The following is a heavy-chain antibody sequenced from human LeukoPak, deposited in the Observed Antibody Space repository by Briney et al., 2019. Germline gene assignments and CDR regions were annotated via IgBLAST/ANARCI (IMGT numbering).Heavy chain of an antibody. CDR2: ISYSSSFI. CDR3: ARGQYCGGDCFYFDY. Sequence: GGSLRLSCAASGFTFSTYNMNWVRQAPGKGLEWVSSISYSSSFIYYADSVKGRFTISRGNAENSLYLQMTSLRADDTAVYYCARGQYCGGDCFYFDYWGQGTLVTVSS. CDR1: GFTFSTYN. D-gene: IGHD2-21*01. V-gene: IGHV3-21*01. J-gene: IGHJ4*02.